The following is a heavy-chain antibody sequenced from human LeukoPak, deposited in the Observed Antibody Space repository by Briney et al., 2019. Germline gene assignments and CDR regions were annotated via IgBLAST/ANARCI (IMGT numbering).Heavy chain of an antibody. Sequence: PSETLSLTCAVYGGSFSGYHWSWIRQPPGKGLEWIGEINHSGSTNYNPSLKSRVTISVDTSKNQFSLKLSSVTAADTAVYYCATGYQWLATGFDYWGQGTLVTVSS. V-gene: IGHV4-34*01. D-gene: IGHD6-19*01. CDR1: GGSFSGYH. CDR3: ATGYQWLATGFDY. CDR2: INHSGST. J-gene: IGHJ4*02.